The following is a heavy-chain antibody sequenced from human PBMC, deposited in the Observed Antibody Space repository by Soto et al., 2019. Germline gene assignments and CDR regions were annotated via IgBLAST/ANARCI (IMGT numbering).Heavy chain of an antibody. Sequence: QLQLVESGGGLVKPGGSLRLSCAASGFTFSDYYMSWIRQAPGTGLEWLSYISSSSTYINYADSVKGRFTISRDNTKNTLYLQMNRLRAEDTVGYYCAKEGPGSSNWYVESWGQGTLVTVSS. D-gene: IGHD6-13*01. J-gene: IGHJ4*02. V-gene: IGHV3-11*05. CDR1: GFTFSDYY. CDR3: AKEGPGSSNWYVES. CDR2: ISSSSTYI.